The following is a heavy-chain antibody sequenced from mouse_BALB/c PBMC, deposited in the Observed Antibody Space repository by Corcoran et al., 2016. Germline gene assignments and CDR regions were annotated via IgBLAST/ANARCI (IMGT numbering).Heavy chain of an antibody. V-gene: IGHV14-3*02. D-gene: IGHD4-1*01. CDR1: GFNIKDTY. Sequence: EVQLQQSGAELVKPGASVKLSCTASGFNIKDTYMHWVKQRPEQGLEWIGRIDPANGNTKYDPKFQGKATITADTSSNTAYLQLSSLTSEDTAVYYWSYWDWYVDVWGAGTTVTVSS. CDR3: SYWDWYVDV. J-gene: IGHJ1*01. CDR2: IDPANGNT.